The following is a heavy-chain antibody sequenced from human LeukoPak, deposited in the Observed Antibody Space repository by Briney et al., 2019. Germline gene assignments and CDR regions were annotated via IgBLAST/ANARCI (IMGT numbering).Heavy chain of an antibody. CDR1: GGSISSYY. D-gene: IGHD3-3*01. CDR2: IYYSGST. CDR3: ARALYDFWSGYYPDY. V-gene: IGHV4-59*01. J-gene: IGHJ4*02. Sequence: SETLSLTCTVSGGSISSYYWSWIRQPPGRGLEWIGYIYYSGSTNYNPSLKSRVTISVDTSKNQFSLKLSSVTAADTAVYYCARALYDFWSGYYPDYWGQGTLVTVSS.